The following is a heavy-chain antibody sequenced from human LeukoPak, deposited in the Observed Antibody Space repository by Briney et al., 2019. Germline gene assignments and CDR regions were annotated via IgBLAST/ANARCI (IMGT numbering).Heavy chain of an antibody. J-gene: IGHJ4*02. D-gene: IGHD3-22*01. CDR2: INPSGGST. CDR3: AREVGVINLDY. V-gene: IGHV1-46*01. CDR1: GYTFTSYG. Sequence: ASVKVSCKASGYTFTSYGISWVRQAPGQGLEWMGIINPSGGSTSYAQKFQGRVTMTRDTSTSTVYMELSSLRSEDTAVYYCAREVGVINLDYWGQGTLVTVSS.